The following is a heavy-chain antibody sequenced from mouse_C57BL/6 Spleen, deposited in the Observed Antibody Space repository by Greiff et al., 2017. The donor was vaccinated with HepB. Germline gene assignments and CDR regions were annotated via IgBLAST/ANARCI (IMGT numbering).Heavy chain of an antibody. CDR3: ANYDGYFWFAY. CDR2: INPNNGGT. J-gene: IGHJ3*01. CDR1: GYTFTDYN. D-gene: IGHD2-3*01. V-gene: IGHV1-22*01. Sequence: EVQLQESGPELVKPGASVKMSCKASGYTFTDYNMHWVKQSHGKSLEWIGYINPNNGGTSYNQKFKGKATLTVNKSSSTAYMELRSLTSEDSAVYYCANYDGYFWFAYWGQGTLVTVSA.